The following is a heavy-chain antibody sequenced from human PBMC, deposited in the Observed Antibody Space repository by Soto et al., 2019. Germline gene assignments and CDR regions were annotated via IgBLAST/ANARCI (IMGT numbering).Heavy chain of an antibody. CDR3: LLEGEVAQHWGAAFDI. D-gene: IGHD3-3*01. CDR2: ISYDGSNK. Sequence: GGSLRLSCAASGFTFSSYAMHWVRQAPGKGLEWVAVISYDGSNKYYADSVKGRFTISRDNSKNTLYLQMNSLRAEDTAVYYCLLEGEVAQHWGAAFDIWGQGTMVTVSS. V-gene: IGHV3-30-3*01. J-gene: IGHJ3*02. CDR1: GFTFSSYA.